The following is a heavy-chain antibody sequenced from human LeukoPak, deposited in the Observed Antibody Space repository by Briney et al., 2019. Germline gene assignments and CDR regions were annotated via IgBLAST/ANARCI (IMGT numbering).Heavy chain of an antibody. D-gene: IGHD4-17*01. CDR2: INPNSGGR. J-gene: IGHJ4*02. V-gene: IGHV1-2*02. Sequence: ASVKVSCKAAGYTFTGYHMHWVRQAHGQGMGWMGWINPNSGGRNNAQKFQGRVTMTRHTSISTPYMDLSRLRSDGTAVYYCAKPGYGDFDYWGQGTLVTVSS. CDR1: GYTFTGYH. CDR3: AKPGYGDFDY.